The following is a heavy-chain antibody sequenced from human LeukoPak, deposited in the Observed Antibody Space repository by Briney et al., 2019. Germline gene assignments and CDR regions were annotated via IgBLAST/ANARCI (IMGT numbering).Heavy chain of an antibody. CDR3: AKDGFGLVVPAD. J-gene: IGHJ4*02. CDR1: GFTFSTYN. CDR2: ISGSSSII. D-gene: IGHD2-2*01. V-gene: IGHV3-48*01. Sequence: GGSLRLSCAASGFTFSTYNMNWVRQAPGKGLEWISYISGSSSIIFYADSVKGRFTISRDNSKNTLYLQMDSLRAEDTAVYYCAKDGFGLVVPADWGQGTLVTVSS.